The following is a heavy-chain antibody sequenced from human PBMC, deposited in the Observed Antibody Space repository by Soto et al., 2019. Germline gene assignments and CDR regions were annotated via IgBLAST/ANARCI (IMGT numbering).Heavy chain of an antibody. D-gene: IGHD2-8*01. CDR2: ISGSGGST. V-gene: IGHV3-23*01. CDR1: GFTFSSYA. CDR3: AKGNGYYYYMDV. Sequence: GGSLRLSCAASGFTFSSYAMSWVRRAPGKGLEWVSAISGSGGSTYYADSVKGRFTISRDNSKNTLYLQMNSLRAEDTAVYYCAKGNGYYYYMDVWGKGTTVTVSS. J-gene: IGHJ6*03.